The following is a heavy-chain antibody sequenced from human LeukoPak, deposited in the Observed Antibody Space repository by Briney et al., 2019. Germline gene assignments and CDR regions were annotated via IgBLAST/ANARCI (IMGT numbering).Heavy chain of an antibody. J-gene: IGHJ5*02. V-gene: IGHV4-4*09. CDR3: ARQVGPFDP. CDR2: IYTSGST. Sequence: SETLSLICTVSGGSISSYYWSWIRQPPGKGLEWIGYIYTSGSTNYNPSLKSRVTISVDTSKNQFSLKLSSVTAADTAVYYCARQVGPFDPWGQGTLVTVSS. D-gene: IGHD3-10*01. CDR1: GGSISSYY.